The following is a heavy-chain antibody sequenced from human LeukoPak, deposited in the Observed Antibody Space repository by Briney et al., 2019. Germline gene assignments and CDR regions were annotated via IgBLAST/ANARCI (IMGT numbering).Heavy chain of an antibody. CDR1: GYSFIRYS. J-gene: IGHJ4*02. CDR2: INSNTGDT. D-gene: IGHD6-13*01. CDR3: AREYVADSSPLFDY. Sequence: ASVKVSCKASGYSFIRYSMHWVRQATGQGLEWMGWINSNTGDTNEAQKFQGRVTMTRDTSISTAYMELSSLRSDDTAVYHCAREYVADSSPLFDYWGQGSLVTVSS. V-gene: IGHV1-2*02.